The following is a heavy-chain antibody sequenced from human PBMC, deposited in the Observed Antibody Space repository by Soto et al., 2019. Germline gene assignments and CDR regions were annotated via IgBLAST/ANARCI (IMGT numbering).Heavy chain of an antibody. CDR1: GAYFSGDY. J-gene: IGHJ6*03. V-gene: IGHV4-34*01. Sequence: PSYRISRTGAVYGAYFSGDYWSWIRQPPGKGLEWIGEINHSGSTNYNPSLKSRVTISVDTSKNQFSLNLSSVTAADTAVYYCARSLDAWGKGIMVTVS. CDR2: INHSGST. CDR3: ARSLDA.